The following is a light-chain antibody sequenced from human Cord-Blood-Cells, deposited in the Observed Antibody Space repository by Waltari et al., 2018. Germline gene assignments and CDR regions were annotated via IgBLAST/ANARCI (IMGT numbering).Light chain of an antibody. Sequence: QSALTQPASVSGSPGQSITISCTGTSSDVGGYNYVSWYQQHPGKAPKLMIYEVSKLPSGVSNRVSVSKSGNTASLTISGLQAEDEADYDCSSYTSSSTYVFGTGTKVTVL. V-gene: IGLV2-14*01. CDR1: SSDVGGYNY. CDR3: SSYTSSSTYV. CDR2: EVS. J-gene: IGLJ1*01.